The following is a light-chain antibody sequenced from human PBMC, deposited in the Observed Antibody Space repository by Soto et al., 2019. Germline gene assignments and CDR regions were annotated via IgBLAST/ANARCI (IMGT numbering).Light chain of an antibody. CDR3: QKVNCFQRT. V-gene: IGKV1-6*01. CDR2: AES. Sequence: ASQXTHTQDTYSALLGERVTINCRARQGIRNDLAWYQKKTRQAXKXXXYAESSLNSGVQPRFSASGSGTDFNLNISSLRPEDFATYYSQKVNCFQRTVGHVTKVDI. CDR1: QGIRND. J-gene: IGKJ1*01.